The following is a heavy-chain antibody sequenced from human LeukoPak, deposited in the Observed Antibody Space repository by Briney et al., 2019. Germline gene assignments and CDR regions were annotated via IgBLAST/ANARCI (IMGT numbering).Heavy chain of an antibody. D-gene: IGHD6-13*01. CDR1: GFTFSSYW. J-gene: IGHJ6*02. Sequence: GGSLRLSCAASGFTFSSYWMSWVRQAPGKGLEWVANIKQDGSEKYYVDSVKGRFTISRDNAKNSLYLRMNSLRAEDTAVYYCARPIAAAGTANYGMDVWGQGTTVTVSS. CDR3: ARPIAAAGTANYGMDV. CDR2: IKQDGSEK. V-gene: IGHV3-7*01.